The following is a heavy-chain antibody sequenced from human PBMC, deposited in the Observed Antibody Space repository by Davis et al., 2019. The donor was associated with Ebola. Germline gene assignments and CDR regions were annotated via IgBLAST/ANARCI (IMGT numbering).Heavy chain of an antibody. V-gene: IGHV1-45*02. CDR2: ITPFNGNT. D-gene: IGHD3-3*01. J-gene: IGHJ6*03. CDR1: GYTFTYRY. Sequence: AASVKVSCKASGYTFTYRYLHWVRQAPGQALEWMGWITPFNGNTNYAQKFQDRVTITRDRSMSTAYMELSSLRSEDTAMYYCASHTITIFGVVIARDYYYMDVWGEGTTVTVSS. CDR3: ASHTITIFGVVIARDYYYMDV.